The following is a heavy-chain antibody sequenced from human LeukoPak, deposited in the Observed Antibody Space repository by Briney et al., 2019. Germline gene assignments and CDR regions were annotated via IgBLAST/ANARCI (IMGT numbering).Heavy chain of an antibody. D-gene: IGHD5-18*01. CDR2: ISSSSSYI. CDR1: GFTFSSYS. V-gene: IGHV3-21*01. J-gene: IGHJ4*02. Sequence: GGSLRLSCAASGFTFSSYSMNWVRQAPGKRLEWVSSISSSSSYIYYADSVKGRFTISRDNAKNSLYLQMNSLRAEDTAVYYCARLRGYSYGYGDYWGQGTLVTVSS. CDR3: ARLRGYSYGYGDY.